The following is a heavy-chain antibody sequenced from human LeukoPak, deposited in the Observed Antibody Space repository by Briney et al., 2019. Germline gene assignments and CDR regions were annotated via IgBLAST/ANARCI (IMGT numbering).Heavy chain of an antibody. CDR2: ISGGGDSP. D-gene: IGHD2-2*01. V-gene: IGHV3-23*01. Sequence: GGSLRLSCAASGFTFSSYAMSWVRQAPGQGLEWVSAISGGGDSPYYADSVEGRFSISRDNSKNTLYLQMNSLRAGDTAVYYGAKRRYCRRISGHDFDYWGQGTLVTVSS. CDR1: GFTFSSYA. CDR3: AKRRYCRRISGHDFDY. J-gene: IGHJ4*02.